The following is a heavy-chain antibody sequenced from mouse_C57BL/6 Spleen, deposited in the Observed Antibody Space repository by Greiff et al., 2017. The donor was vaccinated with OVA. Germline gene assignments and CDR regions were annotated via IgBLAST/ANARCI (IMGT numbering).Heavy chain of an antibody. V-gene: IGHV1-53*01. CDR1: GYTFTSYW. CDR3: ARGLGGYYFDY. J-gene: IGHJ2*01. D-gene: IGHD1-1*02. Sequence: QVQLQQPGPELVKPGASVKLSCKASGYTFTSYWMHWVKQRPGQGLEWIGIINPSNGGTNYNEKFKSQATMTVDKSSSTAYMQLSSLTSEDSAVYYCARGLGGYYFDYWGQGTTLTVSS. CDR2: INPSNGGT.